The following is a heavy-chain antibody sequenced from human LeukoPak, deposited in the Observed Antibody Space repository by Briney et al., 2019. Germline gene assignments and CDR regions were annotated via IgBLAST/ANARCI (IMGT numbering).Heavy chain of an antibody. D-gene: IGHD3-22*01. CDR2: IKQDGSEK. V-gene: IGHV3-7*04. Sequence: GGSLRLSCVASGFTFSFYWMAWVRQAPCKGLEWVANIKQDGSEKYYVDSARGRFTISRDNAKNSLYLQMNSLRAEDTAVYYCARDEHQYYSESSGRFDFWGQGVLVTVSS. J-gene: IGHJ4*02. CDR3: ARDEHQYYSESSGRFDF. CDR1: GFTFSFYW.